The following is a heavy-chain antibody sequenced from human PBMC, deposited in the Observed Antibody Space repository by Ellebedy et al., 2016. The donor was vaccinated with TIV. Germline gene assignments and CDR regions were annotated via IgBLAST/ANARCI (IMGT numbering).Heavy chain of an antibody. CDR1: GYSFTGYY. D-gene: IGHD5-12*01. Sequence: ASVKVSCKASGYSFTGYYIHWVRQAPGQGLEWMGWINPDSRATHYVQKFQGRVTFTGDTSISTAYMELRSLKYDDTAVYYCTRDMVQGMVARYLWFDYWGQGTLVTVSS. V-gene: IGHV1-2*02. J-gene: IGHJ4*02. CDR3: TRDMVQGMVARYLWFDY. CDR2: INPDSRAT.